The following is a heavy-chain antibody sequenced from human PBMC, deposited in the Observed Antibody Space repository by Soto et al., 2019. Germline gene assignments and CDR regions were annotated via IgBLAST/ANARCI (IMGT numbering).Heavy chain of an antibody. CDR2: IIPIFGKA. CDR1: GGTFSRST. D-gene: IGHD5-12*01. V-gene: IGHV1-69*12. J-gene: IGHJ6*02. Sequence: QVQLVQSGAEVRKPGSSLKVSCKASGGTFSRSTISWVRQAPGQGLEWMGGIIPIFGKADYAQKFQGRVTITADESTSTAYMELSSLRSEDTAVYYCARGSIVATIFYYYGMDVWGQGTTVTVSS. CDR3: ARGSIVATIFYYYGMDV.